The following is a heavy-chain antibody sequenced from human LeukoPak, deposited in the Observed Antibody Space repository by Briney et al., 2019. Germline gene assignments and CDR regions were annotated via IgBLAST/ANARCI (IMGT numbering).Heavy chain of an antibody. CDR2: TTGGGGSR. D-gene: IGHD4-17*01. CDR1: GFTFSSFG. V-gene: IGHV3-23*01. Sequence: GGSLRLSCTTSGFTFSSFGMSWVRQAPGKGLEWVSATTGGGGSRFYADSVKGRFTISRDNSKKTLYLQMDSLRAEDTAVYFWAKHRWNAAPPTAVTSDYWGQGILVTVSS. CDR3: AKHRWNAAPPTAVTSDY. J-gene: IGHJ4*02.